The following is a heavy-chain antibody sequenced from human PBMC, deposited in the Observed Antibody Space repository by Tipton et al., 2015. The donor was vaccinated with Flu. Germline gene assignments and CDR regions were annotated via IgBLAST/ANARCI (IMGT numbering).Heavy chain of an antibody. CDR2: INHSGST. CDR1: GGSFSGYY. V-gene: IGHV4-34*01. CDR3: ARGLGVVVAVAFDI. Sequence: TLSLTCAVYGGSFSGYYWSWSRQPPGKGLEWIGEINHSGSTNYNPSLKSRVTISVDTSKNQFSLKLSSVTAADTAVYYCARGLGVVVAVAFDIWGPRDNDHRLF. J-gene: IGHJ3*02. D-gene: IGHD2-15*01.